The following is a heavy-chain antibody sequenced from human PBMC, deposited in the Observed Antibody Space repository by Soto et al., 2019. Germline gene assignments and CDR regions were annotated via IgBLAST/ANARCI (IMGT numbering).Heavy chain of an antibody. V-gene: IGHV4-30-4*02. Sequence: SDTLSLTCTVSRGSIISVDYYWSWIRQPPGKGLEWIGYIYYRGSSYYNPSLKSRVTISVNTSKNQFSLKLSSVTAADTVVYYCDRGSYHYDSSGYHHYWGQGTLVTVSS. CDR2: IYYRGSS. D-gene: IGHD3-22*01. J-gene: IGHJ4*02. CDR3: DRGSYHYDSSGYHHY. CDR1: RGSIISVDYY.